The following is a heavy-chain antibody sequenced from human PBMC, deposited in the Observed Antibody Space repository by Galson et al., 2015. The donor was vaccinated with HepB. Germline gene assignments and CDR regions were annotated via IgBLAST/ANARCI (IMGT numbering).Heavy chain of an antibody. CDR2: ISDSGGST. CDR3: VKWGDYVMDV. CDR1: GFTFSSYA. Sequence: SLRLSCAASGFTFSSYAMSWVRQAPGKGLEWVSAISDSGGSTYYADSVKGRFTISRDNARNSLSLQINSLRVEDTAVYYCVKWGDYVMDVWGQGTTVIVPS. J-gene: IGHJ6*02. V-gene: IGHV3-23*01. D-gene: IGHD1-26*01.